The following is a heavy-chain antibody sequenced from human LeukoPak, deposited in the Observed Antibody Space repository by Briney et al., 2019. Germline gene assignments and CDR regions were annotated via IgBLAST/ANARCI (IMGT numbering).Heavy chain of an antibody. D-gene: IGHD6-13*01. V-gene: IGHV3-21*01. CDR3: ARDLGGYSSSWYGY. CDR2: ISSSSSYI. Sequence: GGSLRLSCAASGFTFSSYSMNWGRQAPGKGLEWVSSISSSSSYIYYADSVKGRFTISRDNAKNSLYLQMNSLRAEDTAVYYCARDLGGYSSSWYGYWGQGTLVTVSS. J-gene: IGHJ4*02. CDR1: GFTFSSYS.